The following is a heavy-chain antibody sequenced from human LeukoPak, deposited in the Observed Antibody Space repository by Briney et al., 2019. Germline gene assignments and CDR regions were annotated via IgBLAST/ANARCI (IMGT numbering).Heavy chain of an antibody. CDR3: ARLRIGSSGFWWFDP. D-gene: IGHD3-22*01. J-gene: IGHJ5*02. CDR2: INGIGSEP. Sequence: PGGSLGLSCAASGLTFSNYWMGWVRQAPGKGLVWVANINGIGSEPYYGDSLEGRFTISRDNAKNSLYLQMNSLRAEDTAMYYCARLRIGSSGFWWFDPWGQGTLVTVSS. CDR1: GLTFSNYW. V-gene: IGHV3-7*01.